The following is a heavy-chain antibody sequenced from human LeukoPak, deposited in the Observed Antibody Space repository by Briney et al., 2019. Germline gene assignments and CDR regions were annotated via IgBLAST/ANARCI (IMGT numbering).Heavy chain of an antibody. D-gene: IGHD3-9*01. J-gene: IGHJ4*02. V-gene: IGHV1-69-2*01. CDR1: GYTFTDYY. Sequence: GATVKISCKASGYTFTDYYMHWVQQAPGKGLEWMGRVDPEDGETIYAEKFQGRVTITADTSTDTAYMELSSLRSEDTAVYYCASTILTGSKRSFDYWGQGTLVTVSS. CDR3: ASTILTGSKRSFDY. CDR2: VDPEDGET.